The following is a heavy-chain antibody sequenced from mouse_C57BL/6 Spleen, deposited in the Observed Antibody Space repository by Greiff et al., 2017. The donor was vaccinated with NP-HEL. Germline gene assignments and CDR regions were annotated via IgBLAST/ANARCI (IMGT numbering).Heavy chain of an antibody. CDR1: GYTFTDYN. J-gene: IGHJ1*03. CDR2: INPNNGGT. Sequence: EVQLQQSGPELVKPGASVKMSCKASGYTFTDYNMHWVKQSHGKSLEWIGYINPNNGGTSYNQKFKGKATLTVDKSSSTAYMQLSSLTSEDSAVYYCARDGYGSSHWYFDVWGTGTTVTVSS. CDR3: ARDGYGSSHWYFDV. V-gene: IGHV1-22*01. D-gene: IGHD1-1*01.